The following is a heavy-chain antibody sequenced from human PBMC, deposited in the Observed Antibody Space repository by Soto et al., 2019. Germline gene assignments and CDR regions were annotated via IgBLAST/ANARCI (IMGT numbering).Heavy chain of an antibody. CDR2: INQDGSEK. CDR3: ARVPDR. J-gene: IGHJ5*02. CDR1: GFTFSTYY. V-gene: IGHV3-7*01. Sequence: LRLSCAAFGFTFSTYYMSWVRQAPGKGLEWVANINQDGSEKYYVGSVKGRFTISRDNAKNSLYLQMNSLRAADTAVYYCARVPDRWGQGTLVTVSS. D-gene: IGHD2-2*01.